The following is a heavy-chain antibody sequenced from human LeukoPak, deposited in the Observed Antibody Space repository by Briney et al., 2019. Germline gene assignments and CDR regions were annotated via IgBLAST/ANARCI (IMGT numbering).Heavy chain of an antibody. CDR2: IYYSGST. V-gene: IGHV4-39*01. D-gene: IGHD5-18*01. Sequence: SETLSLTCTVSGXSISSSSYYWGWIRQPPGKGLEWIGSIYYSGSTYYNPSLKSRVTISVDTSKNQFSLKLSSVTAADTAVYYCATPLGYSYGATYWGQGTLVTVSS. J-gene: IGHJ4*02. CDR1: GXSISSSSYY. CDR3: ATPLGYSYGATY.